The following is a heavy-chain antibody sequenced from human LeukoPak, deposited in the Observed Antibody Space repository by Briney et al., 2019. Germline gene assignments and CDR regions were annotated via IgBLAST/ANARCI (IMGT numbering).Heavy chain of an antibody. CDR2: IYYSGST. Sequence: SETLSLTCTVSGGSISSSGYYWGWIRQPPGRGLEWIGNIYYSGSTYYNPSLKSRVTISVDTSKNQFSLELSSVTAADTAVYYCARHGIAAAGRVSLFDYWGQGTLVTVSS. D-gene: IGHD6-13*01. J-gene: IGHJ4*02. CDR1: GGSISSSGYY. V-gene: IGHV4-39*01. CDR3: ARHGIAAAGRVSLFDY.